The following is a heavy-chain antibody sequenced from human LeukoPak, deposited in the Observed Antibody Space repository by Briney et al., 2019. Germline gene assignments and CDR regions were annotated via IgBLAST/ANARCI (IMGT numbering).Heavy chain of an antibody. CDR2: ISYDGSNK. CDR1: GFTFSSYA. V-gene: IGHV3-30-3*01. D-gene: IGHD3-22*01. Sequence: GGSLRLSCAASGFTFSSYAMHWVRQAPGKGLEWVAVISYDGSNKYYADSVKGRFTISRDNSKNTLYLQMNSLRAEDTAVYYCARETYDGGHHVDYWGQGTLVTVSS. CDR3: ARETYDGGHHVDY. J-gene: IGHJ4*02.